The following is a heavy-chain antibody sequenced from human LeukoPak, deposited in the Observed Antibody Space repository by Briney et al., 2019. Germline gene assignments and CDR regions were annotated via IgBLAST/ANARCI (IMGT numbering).Heavy chain of an antibody. V-gene: IGHV4-4*09. Sequence: PSETLSLTCTVSGASISNYYWSWIRQTPGKGLEWMGHIHSSGGSSYYPSLKSRLTLSIDTSRNQLSLKLSSVTAADTAVYYCASGCSSTSCFLGYWGQGTLVTVSS. J-gene: IGHJ4*02. CDR3: ASGCSSTSCFLGY. CDR2: IHSSGGS. D-gene: IGHD2-2*01. CDR1: GASISNYY.